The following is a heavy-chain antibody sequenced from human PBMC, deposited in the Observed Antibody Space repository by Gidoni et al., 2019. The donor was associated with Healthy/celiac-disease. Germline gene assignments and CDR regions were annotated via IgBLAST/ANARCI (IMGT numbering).Heavy chain of an antibody. CDR3: AKEPTVTPLYYFDY. V-gene: IGHV3-23*01. J-gene: IGHJ4*02. CDR1: GFTFSRDA. D-gene: IGHD4-17*01. Sequence: EVQLLESGGGLVQPGGSLRLSCAASGFTFSRDAMRWVRQAPGKGVGWVSDISGSGGSTDYADYVKGRFTISRDNSKSTLYLQKNSLRAEDTAVYYCAKEPTVTPLYYFDYWGQGTLVTVSS. CDR2: ISGSGGST.